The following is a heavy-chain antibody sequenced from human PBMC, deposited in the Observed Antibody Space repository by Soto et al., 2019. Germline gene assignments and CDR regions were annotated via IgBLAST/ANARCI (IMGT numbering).Heavy chain of an antibody. Sequence: QLHLVQSGAVVKKPGASVTVSCSASGYPVTAYYMHWVRQAPGRGLEWMGGINPATGAAKYTQTFQARVTMTRDKSTSTVFMELSGLTSEDTAVFYCARGGGVGVAGSAAFDMGGQGTLVTVSS. CDR3: ARGGGVGVAGSAAFDM. D-gene: IGHD3-3*01. CDR1: GYPVTAYY. J-gene: IGHJ3*02. V-gene: IGHV1-2*02. CDR2: INPATGAA.